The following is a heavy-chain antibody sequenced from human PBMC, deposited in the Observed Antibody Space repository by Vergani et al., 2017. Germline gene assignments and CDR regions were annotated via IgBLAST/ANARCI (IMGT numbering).Heavy chain of an antibody. CDR3: TRGWYYDSIAYWAY. CDR2: MNPNSGNS. Sequence: QVQLVQSGAEVKKPGASVKVSCKASGYTFTNYNINWVRLATGQGLEWMGWMNPNSGNSGYAQKFQGRLTITRNTSISTAYMELSSLRSEDTAVYYCTRGWYYDSIAYWAYWGQGTLVTVSS. J-gene: IGHJ4*02. CDR1: GYTFTNYN. D-gene: IGHD3-22*01. V-gene: IGHV1-8*03.